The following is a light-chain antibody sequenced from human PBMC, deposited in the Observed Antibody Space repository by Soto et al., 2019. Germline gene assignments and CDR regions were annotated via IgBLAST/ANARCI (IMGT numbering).Light chain of an antibody. CDR1: QGVTSSY. Sequence: EIVLTQSPGTLSLSPGEGTTLSCRASQGVTSSYLAWYQQKPGQAPRLLIYGASSSATGIPDRFSGSGSGTDFTLTISRLEPEDFAVYYCQQYGSSPRTFGQGTKLEIK. CDR3: QQYGSSPRT. V-gene: IGKV3-20*01. J-gene: IGKJ2*01. CDR2: GAS.